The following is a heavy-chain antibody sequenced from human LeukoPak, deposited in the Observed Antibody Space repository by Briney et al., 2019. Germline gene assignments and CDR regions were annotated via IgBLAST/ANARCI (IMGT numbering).Heavy chain of an antibody. Sequence: PSEILSLTCTVSGGSISSYYWSWIRQPAGKGLEWIGRIYTSGSTNYNPSLKSRVTMSVDTSKNQFSLKLSSVTAADTAVYYCAREAPARYGENFDYWGQGTLVTVSS. V-gene: IGHV4-4*07. CDR2: IYTSGST. D-gene: IGHD3-9*01. J-gene: IGHJ4*02. CDR1: GGSISSYY. CDR3: AREAPARYGENFDY.